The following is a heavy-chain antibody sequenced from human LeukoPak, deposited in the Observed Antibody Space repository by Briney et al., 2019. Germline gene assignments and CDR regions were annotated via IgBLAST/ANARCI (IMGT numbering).Heavy chain of an antibody. CDR2: ISPYNGYT. J-gene: IGHJ3*02. D-gene: IGHD5-18*01. CDR1: GYTFRIYS. CDR3: ARGSGYSYGPPRDAFDI. V-gene: IGHV1-18*04. Sequence: GASVKVSCKTSGYTFRIYSIGWVRQAPGQGLEWMGWISPYNGYTKYAQRVQGRLTLSTDTSTSIAYMELRSLTSDDTAVYYCARGSGYSYGPPRDAFDIWGQGTMVTVSS.